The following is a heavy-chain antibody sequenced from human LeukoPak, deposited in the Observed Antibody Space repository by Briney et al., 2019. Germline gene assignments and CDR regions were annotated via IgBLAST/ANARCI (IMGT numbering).Heavy chain of an antibody. J-gene: IGHJ4*02. CDR2: INHSGST. CDR3: ARGLRGLRYCTNGVCLRAGAFDY. D-gene: IGHD2-8*01. CDR1: GGSFSGYY. V-gene: IGHV4-34*01. Sequence: SETLSLTCAVYGGSFSGYYWSWIRQPPGKGLEWIGEINHSGSTNYNPSLKSRVTISVDTSKNQFSLKLSSVTAADTAVFYCARGLRGLRYCTNGVCLRAGAFDYWGEGTLVTVSS.